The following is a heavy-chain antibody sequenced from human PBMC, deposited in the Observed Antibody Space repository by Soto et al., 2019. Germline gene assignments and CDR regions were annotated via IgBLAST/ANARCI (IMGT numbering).Heavy chain of an antibody. CDR2: INPKSGGT. CDR3: ARDLEKGGGSEGFDY. V-gene: IGHV1-2*02. Sequence: ASVKVSCKASGYTFTVYYMHWVRQAPGQGLEWMGWINPKSGGTMYPQKFQGRVTMTWDTSISTAYMALTRLRSDDTAVYYCARDLEKGGGSEGFDYWGQGTLVTVSS. J-gene: IGHJ4*02. CDR1: GYTFTVYY. D-gene: IGHD1-26*01.